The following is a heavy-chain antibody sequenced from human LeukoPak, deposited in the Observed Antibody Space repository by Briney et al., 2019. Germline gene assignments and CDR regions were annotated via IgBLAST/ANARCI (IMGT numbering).Heavy chain of an antibody. D-gene: IGHD1-26*01. Sequence: PGGSLRLSCAASGFTFDDYAMHWVRHAPGKGLEWVSGISWNSGSIGYAASVKGRFTISRDNAKNSLYLQMNSLRAEDTALYYCAKGQRVGATVPADYWGQGTLVTVSS. J-gene: IGHJ4*02. CDR2: ISWNSGSI. V-gene: IGHV3-9*01. CDR1: GFTFDDYA. CDR3: AKGQRVGATVPADY.